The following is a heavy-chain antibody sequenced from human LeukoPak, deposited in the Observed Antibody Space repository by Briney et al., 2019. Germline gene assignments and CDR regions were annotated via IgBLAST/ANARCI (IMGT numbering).Heavy chain of an antibody. Sequence: ASVKISCKASGFTFTSSAVQWVRQARGQRLEWIGWIVVGSGNTNYAQKFQERVTITRDMSTSTAYMELSSLRSEDTAVYYCAAGTNYDFWSGSLYYYYYMDVWGKGTTVTVSS. D-gene: IGHD3-3*01. CDR1: GFTFTSSA. V-gene: IGHV1-58*01. CDR3: AAGTNYDFWSGSLYYYYYMDV. CDR2: IVVGSGNT. J-gene: IGHJ6*03.